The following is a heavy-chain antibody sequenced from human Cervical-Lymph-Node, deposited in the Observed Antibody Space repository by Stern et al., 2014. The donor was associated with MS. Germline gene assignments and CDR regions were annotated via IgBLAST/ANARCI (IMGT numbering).Heavy chain of an antibody. J-gene: IGHJ6*02. D-gene: IGHD6-6*01. CDR2: IYTSGST. V-gene: IGHV4-61*02. Sequence: QLQLQESGPGLVKPSQTLSLTCTVSGDSVSSGSHYWSWVRQPAGKGLEWIGRIYTSGSTNYSPSLKSRVTISRAPPKNQFSRKRSFVTATDTAVYYCARLGIASRPYFYGMDVWGQGTTVIVSS. CDR3: ARLGIASRPYFYGMDV. CDR1: GDSVSSGSHY.